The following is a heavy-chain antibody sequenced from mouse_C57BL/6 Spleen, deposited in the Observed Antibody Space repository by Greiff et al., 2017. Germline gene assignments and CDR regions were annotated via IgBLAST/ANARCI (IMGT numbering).Heavy chain of an antibody. CDR3: TRKGGYSNYNYFDY. V-gene: IGHV1-15*01. CDR2: IDPETGGT. J-gene: IGHJ2*01. D-gene: IGHD2-5*01. Sequence: QVQLQQSGAELVRPGASVTLSCKASGYTFTDYEMHWVKQTPVHGLEWIGAIDPETGGTAYNQKFKDKAILTADKSSSTAYMELRSLTSEDSAVYYCTRKGGYSNYNYFDYWGQGTTLTVSS. CDR1: GYTFTDYE.